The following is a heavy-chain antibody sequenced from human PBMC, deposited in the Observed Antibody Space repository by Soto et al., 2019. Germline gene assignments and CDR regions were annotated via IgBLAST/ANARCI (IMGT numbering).Heavy chain of an antibody. V-gene: IGHV4-31*03. CDR1: GGSISSGGYY. CDR3: ASHRGDTSYGGNPYYFDY. J-gene: IGHJ4*02. CDR2: IYYSGST. D-gene: IGHD4-17*01. Sequence: PSETLSLTCTVSGGSISSGGYYWSWIRQHPGKGLEWIGYIYYSGSTYYNPSLKSRVTISVDTSKNQFSLKLSSVTAADTAVYYCASHRGDTSYGGNPYYFDYWGQGTLVTVSS.